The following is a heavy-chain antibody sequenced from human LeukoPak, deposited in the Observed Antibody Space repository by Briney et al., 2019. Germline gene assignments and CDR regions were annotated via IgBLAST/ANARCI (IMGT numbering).Heavy chain of an antibody. CDR2: IYYSGST. CDR1: GGSIRSYY. Sequence: PSETLSLTCTVSGGSIRSYYWSWVRQPPGKGLEWIGYIYYSGSTNYNPSLKSRVTISVDTSKNQFSLKLSSVTAADTAVYYCARVYYSSSYDYWYFDLWGRGTLVTVSS. V-gene: IGHV4-59*01. CDR3: ARVYYSSSYDYWYFDL. J-gene: IGHJ2*01. D-gene: IGHD6-13*01.